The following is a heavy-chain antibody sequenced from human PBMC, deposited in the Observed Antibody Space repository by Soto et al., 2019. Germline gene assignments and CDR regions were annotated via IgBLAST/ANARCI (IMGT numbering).Heavy chain of an antibody. CDR2: MNSDGSST. D-gene: IGHD3-10*01. Sequence: GGSLRLSCAASGFTFSDYWMNWVRQVPGKGLVWVSRMNSDGSSTTFADSVKGRFTISRDNAKNTLYLEMNSLRAEDTAVYFCARMGGSGSDYYYGMDVWGQGTTVTVSS. V-gene: IGHV3-74*01. J-gene: IGHJ6*02. CDR1: GFTFSDYW. CDR3: ARMGGSGSDYYYGMDV.